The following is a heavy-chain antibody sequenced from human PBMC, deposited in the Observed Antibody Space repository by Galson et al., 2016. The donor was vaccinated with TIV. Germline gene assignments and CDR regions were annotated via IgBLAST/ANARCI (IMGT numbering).Heavy chain of an antibody. D-gene: IGHD2-21*02. Sequence: SVKVSCKASGDTFRTYTISWVRQAPGQGLEWMGGIIPIHGISNHAQKFQGRVTISADERTSTVYMVLSSLRSADTAVYYCARTFSCGGDCYFFDYWGQGTLVTVSS. CDR2: IIPIHGIS. J-gene: IGHJ4*02. CDR1: GDTFRTYT. CDR3: ARTFSCGGDCYFFDY. V-gene: IGHV1-69*10.